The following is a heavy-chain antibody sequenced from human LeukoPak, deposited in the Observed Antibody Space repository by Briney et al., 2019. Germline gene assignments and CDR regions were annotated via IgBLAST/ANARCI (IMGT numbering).Heavy chain of an antibody. J-gene: IGHJ4*02. D-gene: IGHD3-22*01. CDR1: GGSIDPYY. CDR3: ARHIGYYDSSGYHGCFDF. Sequence: SETLSLTCTVSGGSIDPYYWSWIRQRPGGGLEWIGDIHYTGSTNYNPSLKSRVTISLDTSKNQFSLRLSSVTAADTAVYYCARHIGYYDSSGYHGCFDFWGQGTLVPVSS. CDR2: IHYTGST. V-gene: IGHV4-59*08.